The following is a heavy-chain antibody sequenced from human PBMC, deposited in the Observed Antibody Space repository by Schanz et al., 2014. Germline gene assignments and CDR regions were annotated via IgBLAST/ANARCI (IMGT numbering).Heavy chain of an antibody. CDR2: IYRGGST. Sequence: QVQLVESGGGVVQPGRSLRLSCAASGFTFSGYALHWVRQAPGKGLEWVAVIYRGGSTYYADSVKGRFTISRDNSKNTLYLQMNSLRAEDAAVYYCARDRWDWNNAFDIWGQGTMVTVSS. CDR1: GFTFSGYA. CDR3: ARDRWDWNNAFDI. J-gene: IGHJ3*02. V-gene: IGHV3-30*14. D-gene: IGHD1-1*01.